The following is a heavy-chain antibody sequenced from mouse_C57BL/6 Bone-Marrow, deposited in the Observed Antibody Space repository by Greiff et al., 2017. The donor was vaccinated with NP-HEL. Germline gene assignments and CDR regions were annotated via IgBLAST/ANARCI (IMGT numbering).Heavy chain of an antibody. CDR2: ISNLAYSI. D-gene: IGHD2-4*01. CDR1: GFTFSDYG. V-gene: IGHV5-15*04. Sequence: EVKVEESGGGLVQPGGSLKLSCAASGFTFSDYGMAWVRQAPRKGPEWVAFISNLAYSIYYADTVTGRFTIARENAKNTLYLEMSSLRSEDTAMYYCARREGLRRGYAMDYWGQGTSVTVSS. J-gene: IGHJ4*01. CDR3: ARREGLRRGYAMDY.